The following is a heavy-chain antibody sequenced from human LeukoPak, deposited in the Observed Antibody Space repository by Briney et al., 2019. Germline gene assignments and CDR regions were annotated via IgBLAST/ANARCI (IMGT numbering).Heavy chain of an antibody. J-gene: IGHJ4*02. Sequence: GGSLRLSCAASGFTFNNYAIHWVRQAPGKGLQWVAVIWYDGINKFYAESVKGRFSISRDNSKNKVYLQMNSLRAEDTAMYYCARDGSDSGWYLVDYWGQGTLVTVSS. CDR2: IWYDGINK. CDR1: GFTFNNYA. CDR3: ARDGSDSGWYLVDY. D-gene: IGHD6-19*01. V-gene: IGHV3-33*01.